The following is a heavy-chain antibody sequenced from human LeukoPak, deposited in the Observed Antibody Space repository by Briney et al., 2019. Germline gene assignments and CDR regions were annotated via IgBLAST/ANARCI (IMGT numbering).Heavy chain of an antibody. J-gene: IGHJ4*02. Sequence: SETLSLTCTVSGGSISSYYWSWFRQPPGKGLEWIGRIYTSGSTNYNPSLKSRVTMSVDTSKNQFSLKLSSVTAADTAVYYCARGPYSSRSLYFDYWGQGTLVTVSS. V-gene: IGHV4-4*07. CDR3: ARGPYSSRSLYFDY. CDR2: IYTSGST. D-gene: IGHD6-13*01. CDR1: GGSISSYY.